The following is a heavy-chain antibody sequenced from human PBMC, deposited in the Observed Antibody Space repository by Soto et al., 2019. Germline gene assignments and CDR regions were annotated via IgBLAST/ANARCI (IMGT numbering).Heavy chain of an antibody. J-gene: IGHJ6*02. CDR2: IKQDGSEK. Sequence: GGSLRLSCAASGFTFSSYWMSWVRQAPGKGLEWVANIKQDGSEKYYVDSVKGRFTISRDNAKNSLYLQMNSLRAEDTAVYYCAREGSNGNVLRYFDWLPSFMDVWGQGTTVTVSS. D-gene: IGHD3-9*01. CDR3: AREGSNGNVLRYFDWLPSFMDV. V-gene: IGHV3-7*03. CDR1: GFTFSSYW.